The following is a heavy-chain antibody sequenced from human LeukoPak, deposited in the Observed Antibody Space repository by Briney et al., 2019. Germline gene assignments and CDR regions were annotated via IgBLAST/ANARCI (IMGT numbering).Heavy chain of an antibody. CDR3: ARGATYAYYQDY. CDR2: IYYSGST. CDR1: GGSISSSSYY. D-gene: IGHD1-26*01. J-gene: IGHJ4*02. V-gene: IGHV4-39*01. Sequence: PSETLSLTCTVSGGSISSSSYYWGWIRQPPGKGLEWIGSIYYSGSTYYNPSLKSRVTISVDTSKNQFSLKLSSVTAADTAVYYCARGATYAYYQDYWGQGTLVTVSS.